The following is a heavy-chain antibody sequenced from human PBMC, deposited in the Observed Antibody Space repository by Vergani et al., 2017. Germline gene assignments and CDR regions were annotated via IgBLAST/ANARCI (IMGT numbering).Heavy chain of an antibody. CDR1: GFTFSNSA. CDR2: ISGPGLST. Sequence: EVHMLESGGGLVQSGGSLRLSCAASGFTFSNSAVSWVRQAPGRGLAWVSSISGPGLSTYYADSVKGRFSISRDNSKNTVFLQMHSLRAEDTAIYYCVKEKIDLCYYFFDSWGHGILVTVSS. D-gene: IGHD2-21*01. CDR3: VKEKIDLCYYFFDS. V-gene: IGHV3-23*01. J-gene: IGHJ4*01.